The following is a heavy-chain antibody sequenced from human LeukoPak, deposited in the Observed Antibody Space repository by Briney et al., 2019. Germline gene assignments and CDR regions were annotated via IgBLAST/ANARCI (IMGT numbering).Heavy chain of an antibody. CDR3: ARSRSVSNYKGMDV. V-gene: IGHV3-21*01. CDR1: GFTFSDYS. CDR2: ISSSSDYI. J-gene: IGHJ6*02. Sequence: GGSLRLSCPASGFTFSDYSMCWVRRAPGKGLEWVSSISSSSDYIYYADSVKGRFTISRDNARNSLYLQMNSLRAEDTAVYYCARSRSVSNYKGMDVWGQGTTVTVSS. D-gene: IGHD5/OR15-5a*01.